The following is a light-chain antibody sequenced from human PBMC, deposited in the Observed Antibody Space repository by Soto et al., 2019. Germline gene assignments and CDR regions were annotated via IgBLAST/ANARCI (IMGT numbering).Light chain of an antibody. CDR3: QQYNKWPRT. CDR1: QSISSN. J-gene: IGKJ1*01. CDR2: GAS. Sequence: EIVMTQSSVTLSVSPGERASLSCRASQSISSNLAWYQQKPGQGPRLLIYGASSRATGIPARFSGSGSGTDFTLTISSLQSEDFGVYYCQQYNKWPRTFGQGTKVEIK. V-gene: IGKV3-15*01.